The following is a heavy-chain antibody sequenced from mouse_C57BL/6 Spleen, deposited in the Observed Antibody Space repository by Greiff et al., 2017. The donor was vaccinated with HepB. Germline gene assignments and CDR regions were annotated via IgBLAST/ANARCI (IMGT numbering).Heavy chain of an antibody. Sequence: EVQLQQSGPELVKPGASVKIPCKASGYTFTDYNMDWVKQSHGKSLEWIGDINPNNGGTIYNQKFKGKATLTVDKSSSTAYMELRSLTSEDTAVYYCARTNAPSLLRWYFDVWGTGTTVTVSS. CDR3: ARTNAPSLLRWYFDV. D-gene: IGHD1-2*01. J-gene: IGHJ1*03. V-gene: IGHV1-18*01. CDR2: INPNNGGT. CDR1: GYTFTDYN.